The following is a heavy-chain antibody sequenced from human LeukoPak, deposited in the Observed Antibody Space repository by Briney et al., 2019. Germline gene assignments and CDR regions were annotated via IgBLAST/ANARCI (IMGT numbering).Heavy chain of an antibody. CDR2: IYWNDDN. CDR3: AHYGDYRFMYYFDY. V-gene: IGHV2-5*01. Sequence: ESGPTLVKPTRTLTLTCTFSGFSLSTSGVGVGWIRQPPGKALEWLALIYWNDDNRYSPSLKSRLTITKDTSKNQVVLKMTNMDPVDTATYYCAHYGDYRFMYYFDYWGQGTLVTVSS. CDR1: GFSLSTSGVG. D-gene: IGHD4-17*01. J-gene: IGHJ4*02.